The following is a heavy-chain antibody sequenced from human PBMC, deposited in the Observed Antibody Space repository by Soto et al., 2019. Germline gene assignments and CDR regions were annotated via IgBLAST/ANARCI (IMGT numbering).Heavy chain of an antibody. CDR2: INPNSGGT. V-gene: IGHV1-2*02. CDR1: GYTFTGYY. Sequence: VASVKVSCKASGYTFTGYYMHWVRQAPGQGLEWMGWINPNSGGTNYAQKFQGRVTMTRDTSISTAYMELSRLRSDDTAVYHCASAATTEHYYYYYGMDVWGQGTTVTVSS. CDR3: ASAATTEHYYYYYGMDV. D-gene: IGHD5-12*01. J-gene: IGHJ6*02.